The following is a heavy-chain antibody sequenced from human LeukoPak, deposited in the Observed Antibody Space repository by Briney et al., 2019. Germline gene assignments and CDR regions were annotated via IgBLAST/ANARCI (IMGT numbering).Heavy chain of an antibody. D-gene: IGHD6-19*01. Sequence: GRSLRLSCAASGFTFSSYGMHWVRQAPGKGLEWVAVISYDGSNKYYADSVKGRFTISRDNSKNTLYLQMNSLRAEDTAVFYCAKDGRGWSSGWYSDYWGQGTLVTVSS. V-gene: IGHV3-30*18. J-gene: IGHJ4*02. CDR2: ISYDGSNK. CDR1: GFTFSSYG. CDR3: AKDGRGWSSGWYSDY.